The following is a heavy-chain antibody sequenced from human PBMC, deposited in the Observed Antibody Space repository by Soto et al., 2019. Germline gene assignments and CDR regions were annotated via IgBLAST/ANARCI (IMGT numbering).Heavy chain of an antibody. J-gene: IGHJ4*02. CDR3: ATAEVDY. CDR1: GFTFGDYW. V-gene: IGHV3-74*03. Sequence: GGSLRLSCAASGFTFGDYWMHWDRQPPGKGPEWVSRMTGDGRATQYADSVKGRFTASRDNAKSTLYLQMNSLRAEDTAVYYCATAEVDYWGPGTLVTVSS. CDR2: MTGDGRAT.